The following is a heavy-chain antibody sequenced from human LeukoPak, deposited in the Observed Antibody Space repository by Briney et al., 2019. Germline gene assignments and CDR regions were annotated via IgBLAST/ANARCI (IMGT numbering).Heavy chain of an antibody. V-gene: IGHV1-69*13. CDR3: ARDHYSYGYGWFDP. CDR2: IIPIFGTA. J-gene: IGHJ5*02. CDR1: GGTFSSYA. Sequence: SVKVSCKASGGTFSSYAISWVRQAPGQGLEWMGGIIPIFGTANYAQKFQGRVTITADESTSTAYMELSNLRSEDTAVYYCARDHYSYGYGWFDPWGQGTLVTVSS. D-gene: IGHD5-18*01.